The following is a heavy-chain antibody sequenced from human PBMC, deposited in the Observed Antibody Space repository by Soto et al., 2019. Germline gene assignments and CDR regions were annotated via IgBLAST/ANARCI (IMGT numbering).Heavy chain of an antibody. CDR1: EFTFKSYG. D-gene: IGHD2-15*01. J-gene: IGHJ4*02. CDR2: MSYDGNKK. V-gene: IGHV3-30*18. CDR3: AKDSYRGDIVLTPAPYGNDY. Sequence: ESGGGVVQAGRSLRLSCVASEFTFKSYGVHWVRQAPGKGLAWVAVMSYDGNKKHYADSVRGRFTISRDNSKNTLYLQMNSLRTEDTAVYYCAKDSYRGDIVLTPAPYGNDYWGQGTLVTVS.